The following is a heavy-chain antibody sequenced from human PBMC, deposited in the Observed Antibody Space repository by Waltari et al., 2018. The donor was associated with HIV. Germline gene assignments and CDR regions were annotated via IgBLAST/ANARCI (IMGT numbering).Heavy chain of an antibody. CDR1: GGPYRAYS. Sequence: QVHLQQWGAAQLKPQETLSVTCAVYGGPYRAYSWSWIRQSPGKGLEWIGEIKNGGNTNYNPSLKSRVIISQDTSKNQFSLKVTSVTAADTAVYYCARWCWGYRWTCDAFDIWGQGTMVTVSS. V-gene: IGHV4-34*02. CDR3: ARWCWGYRWTCDAFDI. D-gene: IGHD2-21*01. J-gene: IGHJ3*02. CDR2: IKNGGNT.